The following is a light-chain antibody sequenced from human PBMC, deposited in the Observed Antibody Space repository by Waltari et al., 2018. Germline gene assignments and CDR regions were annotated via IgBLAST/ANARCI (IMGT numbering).Light chain of an antibody. CDR3: QQYNTYSS. CDR2: KAS. V-gene: IGKV1-5*03. J-gene: IGKJ2*01. CDR1: QSISNW. Sequence: DIQMTQSPSSLSASVGDRVTITCRASQSISNWLAWYQQQPGKAPILLIYKASILKSGVPSRSSGSGSVTPFTLTISSLQPDDFATYYCQQYNTYSSVGQGTKLQIK.